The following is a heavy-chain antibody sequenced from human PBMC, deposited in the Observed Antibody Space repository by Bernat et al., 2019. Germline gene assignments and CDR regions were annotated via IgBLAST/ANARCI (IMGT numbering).Heavy chain of an antibody. CDR1: GFTFSRYG. V-gene: IGHV3-33*01. CDR2: IWYDGSNE. Sequence: QVQLVESGGGVVQPGRSLRLSCAASGFTFSRYGMHWVRQAPGKGLEWVAVIWYDGSNEYYANSVKGRFTISRDKSKNTLYLQMNSLRAEDTAVYYCARERVTVTTSGSAFDVWGQGTTVTVSS. CDR3: ARERVTVTTSGSAFDV. D-gene: IGHD4-17*01. J-gene: IGHJ3*01.